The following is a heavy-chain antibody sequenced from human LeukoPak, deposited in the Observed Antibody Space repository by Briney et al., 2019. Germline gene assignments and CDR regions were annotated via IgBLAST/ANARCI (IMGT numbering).Heavy chain of an antibody. J-gene: IGHJ4*02. CDR3: ARGGPGERYFDWLLPSY. CDR2: INPNSGGT. CDR1: GYTFTCYY. Sequence: ASVKVSCKASGYTFTCYYMHLVRQAPGQGLEWMGWINPNSGGTNYAQKFQGRVTMTRDTSISTAYMELSRLRSDDTAVYYCARGGPGERYFDWLLPSYWGQGTLVTVSS. D-gene: IGHD3-9*01. V-gene: IGHV1-2*02.